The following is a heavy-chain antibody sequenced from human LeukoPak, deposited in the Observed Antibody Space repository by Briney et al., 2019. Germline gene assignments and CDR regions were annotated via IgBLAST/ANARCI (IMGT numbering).Heavy chain of an antibody. V-gene: IGHV1-69*01. D-gene: IGHD6-13*01. CDR1: GDTFSSFA. Sequence: SVKVSCKASGDTFSSFAVSWVRQAPGQGLEWVGGIIPIFGTANYAQKFQGRVTITADESANTAFLELNGLRSEDTAVYYCARDRLAAAGSRGYGMDVWGQGTTVTVSS. CDR3: ARDRLAAAGSRGYGMDV. J-gene: IGHJ6*02. CDR2: IIPIFGTA.